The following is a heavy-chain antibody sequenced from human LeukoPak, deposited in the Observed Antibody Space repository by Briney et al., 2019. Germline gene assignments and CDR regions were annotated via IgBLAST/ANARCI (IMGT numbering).Heavy chain of an antibody. Sequence: GGSLRLSCAASGFTVSSNYMSWVRQAPGKGLEWVSVIYSGGSTYYADSVKGRFTISRDNSKNTLYLQMNSLRAEDTAVYYCARASVGSATAVGIADCWGQGTLVTVSS. J-gene: IGHJ4*02. CDR2: IYSGGST. V-gene: IGHV3-66*02. CDR3: ARASVGSATAVGIADC. D-gene: IGHD1-1*01. CDR1: GFTVSSNY.